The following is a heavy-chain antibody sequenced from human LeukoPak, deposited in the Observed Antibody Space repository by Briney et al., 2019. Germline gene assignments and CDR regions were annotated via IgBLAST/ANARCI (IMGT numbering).Heavy chain of an antibody. J-gene: IGHJ4*02. CDR1: GYTFTNYV. CDR3: ARDGYCSSTSCYTGFNY. V-gene: IGHV7-4-1*02. D-gene: IGHD2-2*02. Sequence: ASVKVSCKASGYTFTNYVMNWVRQAPGQGREWMGWINTNTGNPTYAQGFTGRFVFSLDTSVSTAYLQISSLKAEDTAVYYCARDGYCSSTSCYTGFNYWGQGTLVTVSS. CDR2: INTNTGNP.